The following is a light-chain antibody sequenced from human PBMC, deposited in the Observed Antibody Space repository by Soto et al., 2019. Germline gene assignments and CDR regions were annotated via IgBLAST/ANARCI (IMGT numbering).Light chain of an antibody. V-gene: IGKV1-5*03. CDR3: QQYSNYRT. CDR1: QRISSW. CDR2: KAS. Sequence: DIQMTQSPSTLSASVGDRVTITCRASQRISSWLAWYQQKPGKAPKLLIYKASSLESGVPSRFSGSGSGTEFTLTISSLQPDDIATYYCQQYSNYRTFGLGTKVEIK. J-gene: IGKJ1*01.